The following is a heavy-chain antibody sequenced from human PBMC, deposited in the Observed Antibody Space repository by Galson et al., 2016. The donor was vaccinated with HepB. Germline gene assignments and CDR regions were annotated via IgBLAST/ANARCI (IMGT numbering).Heavy chain of an antibody. CDR3: AKNFGTGKATYDY. CDR1: GFTFRNYA. Sequence: SLRLSCAASGFTFRNYAMTWARQAPGKGLEWVSAISGSTISIYYTNSVKGRFTISRDNSKNTLYLQMDSLRVGDTAVYYCAKNFGTGKATYDYWGQGTLVTVSS. V-gene: IGHV3-23*01. J-gene: IGHJ4*02. CDR2: ISGSTISI. D-gene: IGHD3-10*01.